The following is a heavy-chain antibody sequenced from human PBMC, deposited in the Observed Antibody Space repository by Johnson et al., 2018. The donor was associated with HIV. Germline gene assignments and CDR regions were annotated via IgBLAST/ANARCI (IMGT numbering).Heavy chain of an antibody. D-gene: IGHD3-9*01. Sequence: QVQLVESGGGVVQPGRSLRLSCEASGFTLSSSAFHWVRQAPGKGLEWVAVISYDGSNQYYADSVKGRFTISRDISKNTLYLQMRSLRTEDTAVYFCAEDSDVLPGYTGPEDAFDIWGQGTMVNVSS. CDR3: AEDSDVLPGYTGPEDAFDI. J-gene: IGHJ3*02. CDR2: ISYDGSNQ. V-gene: IGHV3-30*04. CDR1: GFTLSSSA.